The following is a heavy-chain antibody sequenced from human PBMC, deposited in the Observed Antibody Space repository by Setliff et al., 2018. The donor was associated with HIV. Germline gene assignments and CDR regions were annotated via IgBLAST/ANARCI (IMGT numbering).Heavy chain of an antibody. CDR3: TAVREG. Sequence: GESLKISCAASGFSFTNAWMSWVRQAPGKGLEWVGCIKSKADGGTTDYAAPVKGRFTISRDDSKNTLYLQLNSLKTEDTALYYCTAVREGWGQGTLVTVSS. J-gene: IGHJ4*02. V-gene: IGHV3-15*01. CDR1: GFSFTNAW. CDR2: IKSKADGGTT. D-gene: IGHD1-26*01.